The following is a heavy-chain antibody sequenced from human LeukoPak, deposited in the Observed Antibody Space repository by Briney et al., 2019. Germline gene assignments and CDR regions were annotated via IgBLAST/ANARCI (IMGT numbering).Heavy chain of an antibody. V-gene: IGHV3-23*01. CDR3: TKDPNGDYVGAFNP. CDR1: GFTFSTFA. Sequence: GGSLRLSCAASGFTFSTFAMTWVRRAPGKGREGASSITGTHYTTYNTDSVKGRFTISRDNSKNTLYLQMNSLRADDTAVYYCTKDPNGDYVGAFNPWGQGTLVTVSS. J-gene: IGHJ5*02. D-gene: IGHD4-17*01. CDR2: ITGTHYTT.